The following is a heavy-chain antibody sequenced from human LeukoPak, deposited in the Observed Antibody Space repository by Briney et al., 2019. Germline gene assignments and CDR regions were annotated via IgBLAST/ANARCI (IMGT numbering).Heavy chain of an antibody. CDR3: ARGRAVAGTTHNWFDP. J-gene: IGHJ5*02. V-gene: IGHV1-18*01. Sequence: VASVKVSCKASGYTFTSYGISWVRQAPGQGLEWMGWISVYNGNTNYAQKLQGRVTMTTDTSTSTAYMELRSLRSDDTAVYYCARGRAVAGTTHNWFDPWGQGTLVTVSS. CDR1: GYTFTSYG. CDR2: ISVYNGNT. D-gene: IGHD6-19*01.